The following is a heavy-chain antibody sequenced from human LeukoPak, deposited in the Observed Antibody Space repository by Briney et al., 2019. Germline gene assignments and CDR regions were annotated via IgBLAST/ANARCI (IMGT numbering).Heavy chain of an antibody. V-gene: IGHV4-39*07. J-gene: IGHJ4*02. CDR1: GGSISSSSYY. CDR2: IFYSGST. D-gene: IGHD5-24*01. Sequence: SETLSLTCTVSGGSISSSSYYWGWIRQPPGKGLEWIGSIFYSGSTYSSPSLKSRVTISVDPSKNQFSLKLSSVTAADTAVYYCARDHRDGYNLDYWGQGTLVTVSS. CDR3: ARDHRDGYNLDY.